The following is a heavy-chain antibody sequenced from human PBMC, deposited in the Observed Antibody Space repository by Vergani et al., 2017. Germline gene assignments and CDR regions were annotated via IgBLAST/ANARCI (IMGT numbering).Heavy chain of an antibody. CDR2: IYSGGST. D-gene: IGHD3-22*01. Sequence: EVQLVESGGGLIQPGGSLRLSCAASGFTVSSNYMSWVRQAPGKGLEWVSVIYSGGSTYYADSVKGRFTISRDNSKNTLYLQMNSLRAEDTAVYFCARDSGSAYYGSSGYGGAFDYWGQGTLVTVSS. CDR1: GFTVSSNY. CDR3: ARDSGSAYYGSSGYGGAFDY. J-gene: IGHJ4*02. V-gene: IGHV3-53*01.